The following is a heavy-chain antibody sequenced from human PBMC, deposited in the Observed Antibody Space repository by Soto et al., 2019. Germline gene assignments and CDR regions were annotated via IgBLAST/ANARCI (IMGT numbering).Heavy chain of an antibody. J-gene: IGHJ4*02. V-gene: IGHV5-10-1*01. CDR3: ARLGYCTGTSCYTFDS. CDR2: INPSDSYT. CDR1: GYSVTSYW. Sequence: GHALNLSCQGSGYSVTSYWIGWVRQRPGKGLEWMGRINPSDSYTTYSPSFQGHVTISTDKSFSTAYLQWSGLKASDTAMYYCARLGYCTGTSCYTFDSWGQGTLVTVSS. D-gene: IGHD2-2*02.